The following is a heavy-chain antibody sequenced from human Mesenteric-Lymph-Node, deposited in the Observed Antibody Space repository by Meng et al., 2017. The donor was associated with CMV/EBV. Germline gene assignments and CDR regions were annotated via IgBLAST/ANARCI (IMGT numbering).Heavy chain of an antibody. CDR1: GGPISTFY. CDR3: ARDFPMLPPRYYYYGMDV. Sequence: SETLSLTCSVSGGPISTFYWTWIRQPPGKGLEWIGYISNSGSSNYNPSLKSRLTMSVDASQNQFSLNLSSVTAADTAVYYCARDFPMLPPRYYYYGMDVWGQGTTVTVSS. V-gene: IGHV4-59*01. J-gene: IGHJ6*02. D-gene: IGHD2-15*01. CDR2: ISNSGSS.